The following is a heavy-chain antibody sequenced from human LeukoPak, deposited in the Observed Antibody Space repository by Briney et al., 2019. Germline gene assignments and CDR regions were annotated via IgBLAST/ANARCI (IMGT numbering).Heavy chain of an antibody. CDR1: GLSVSTSY. CDR2: IYSAGTT. D-gene: IGHD3-22*01. V-gene: IGHV3-53*01. J-gene: IGHJ4*02. Sequence: GGSLRLSCAVSGLSVSTSYMTWVRQAPGKGLEWVSLIYSAGTTYYADSAKGRFTISRDNSKNTLYLQMNSLRAEDTAVYYCVRDDDRPDNGLDYWGQGTLVTVSS. CDR3: VRDDDRPDNGLDY.